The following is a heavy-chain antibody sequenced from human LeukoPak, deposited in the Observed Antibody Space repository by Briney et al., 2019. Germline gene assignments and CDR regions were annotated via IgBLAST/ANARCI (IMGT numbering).Heavy chain of an antibody. D-gene: IGHD3-10*01. CDR2: ISYDGSNK. CDR3: AKDFMVRGVITGDPFDY. Sequence: PGRSLRLSCAASGFTFSSYGMHRVRQAPGKGLEWVAVISYDGSNKYYADSVKGRFTISRDNSKNTLYLQMNSLRAEDTAVYYCAKDFMVRGVITGDPFDYWGQGTLVTVSS. J-gene: IGHJ4*02. CDR1: GFTFSSYG. V-gene: IGHV3-30*18.